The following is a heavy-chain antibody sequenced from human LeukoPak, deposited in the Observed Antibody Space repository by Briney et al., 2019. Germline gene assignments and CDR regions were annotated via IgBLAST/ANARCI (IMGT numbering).Heavy chain of an antibody. D-gene: IGHD1-26*01. Sequence: PGGSLRLSCAPSGFTFSSYAMSWVRQAPGKGLEWVSAISGSGGSTYYADSVKGRFTISRDNSKNTLYLQMSSLRAEDTAVYYCAKVQKRELRLVPDAFDIWGQGTMVTVSS. CDR3: AKVQKRELRLVPDAFDI. CDR1: GFTFSSYA. J-gene: IGHJ3*02. V-gene: IGHV3-23*01. CDR2: ISGSGGST.